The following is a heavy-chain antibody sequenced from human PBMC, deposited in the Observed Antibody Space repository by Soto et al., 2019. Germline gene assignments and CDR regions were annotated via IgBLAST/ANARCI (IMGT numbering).Heavy chain of an antibody. CDR1: GFSLRDYG. V-gene: IGHV3-30*17. D-gene: IGHD1-26*01. J-gene: IGHJ4*02. CDR3: ARDPTGGYFHYDY. Sequence: GGSLRLSCAASGFSLRDYGMHWVRQALGKGLEYVAAVSDDGSEQYYADSVRGRFTISRDNSKNTVYLQLDSLTTGDTAVYYCARDPTGGYFHYDYWGQGALVTVSS. CDR2: VSDDGSEQ.